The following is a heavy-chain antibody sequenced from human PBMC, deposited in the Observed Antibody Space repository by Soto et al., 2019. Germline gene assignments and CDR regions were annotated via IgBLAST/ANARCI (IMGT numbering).Heavy chain of an antibody. CDR1: GFTFSDYA. J-gene: IGHJ4*02. Sequence: GGSLRLSCAASGFTFSDYAMSWVRQAPGKGLEWVSSFSGSDGSTYYADSVKGRFTISRDNSKDTLYLQVDGLRADDTAVYFCAKGLYCSNGVCYYSIDYRGQGTLVTVSS. V-gene: IGHV3-23*01. CDR2: FSGSDGST. D-gene: IGHD2-8*01. CDR3: AKGLYCSNGVCYYSIDY.